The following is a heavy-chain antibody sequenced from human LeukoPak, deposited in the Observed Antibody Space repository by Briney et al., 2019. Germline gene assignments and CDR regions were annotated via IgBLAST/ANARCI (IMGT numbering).Heavy chain of an antibody. CDR3: ARKRWLHWFDP. CDR1: GGSISSGSYY. D-gene: IGHD5-24*01. Sequence: PSETLSLTCTVSGGSISSGSYYWSWIRQPAGKGLEWIGRIYTSGSTNYNPSLKSRVTISVDTSKNQFSLKLSSVTAADTAVYYCARKRWLHWFDPWGQGTLVTVSS. J-gene: IGHJ5*02. V-gene: IGHV4-61*02. CDR2: IYTSGST.